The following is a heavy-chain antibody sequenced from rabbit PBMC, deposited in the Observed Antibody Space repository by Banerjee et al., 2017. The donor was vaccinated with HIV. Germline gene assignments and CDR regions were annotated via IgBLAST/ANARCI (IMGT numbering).Heavy chain of an antibody. D-gene: IGHD5-1*01. CDR3: ARSPYGSVSGGWYGWTRLDL. CDR1: GFDLSSYYY. J-gene: IGHJ3*01. V-gene: IGHV1S45*01. CDR2: IDTGSRGYT. Sequence: QEQLEESGGGLVKPEGSLTLTCKASGFDLSSYYYMCWVRQAPGKGLEWIACIDTGSRGYTWYASWAKGRFTISKTSSTTVTLQMTGLTAADTATYFCARSPYGSVSGGWYGWTRLDLWGPGTLVTVS.